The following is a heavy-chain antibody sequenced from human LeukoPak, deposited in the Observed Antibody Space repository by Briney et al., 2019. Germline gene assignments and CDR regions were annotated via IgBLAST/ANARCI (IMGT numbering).Heavy chain of an antibody. Sequence: ASVKVSCKVSGYTLTELSMHWVRQAPGKGLEWMGGFDPEDGETIYAQKFQGRVTMTEDTSTDTAYMELSSLRSEDTAVYYCATDRGYYGSGSHYYYGMDVWGQGTTVTVSS. D-gene: IGHD3-10*01. J-gene: IGHJ6*02. CDR2: FDPEDGET. CDR3: ATDRGYYGSGSHYYYGMDV. CDR1: GYTLTELS. V-gene: IGHV1-24*01.